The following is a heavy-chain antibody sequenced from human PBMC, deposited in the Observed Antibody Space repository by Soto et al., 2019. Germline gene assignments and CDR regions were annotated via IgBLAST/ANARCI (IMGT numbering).Heavy chain of an antibody. D-gene: IGHD3-10*01. CDR3: PGEITTMVQFPGSAP. V-gene: IGHV4-4*02. CDR1: GGSMSSSNW. Sequence: TVSLTWAVCGGSMSSSNWWTWVRQPPGKGLEWIGEIYHSGSTNYNPSLKSRVTISVDKSKNQFSLKLSSVAAADTAVYYFPGEITTMVQFPGSAPWGKGTLVPVSP. J-gene: IGHJ5*02. CDR2: IYHSGST.